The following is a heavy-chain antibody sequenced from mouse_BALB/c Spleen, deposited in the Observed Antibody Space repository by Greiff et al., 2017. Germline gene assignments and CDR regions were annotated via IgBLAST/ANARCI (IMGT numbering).Heavy chain of an antibody. J-gene: IGHJ1*01. V-gene: IGHV5-6-5*01. D-gene: IGHD2-4*01. CDR2: ISSGGST. CDR3: ARGPPYDYDWYFDV. CDR1: GFTFSSYA. Sequence: EVQRVESGGGLVKPGGSLKLSCAASGFTFSSYAMSWVRQTPEKRLEWVASISSGGSTYYPDSVKGRFTISRDNARNILYLQMSSLRSEDTAMYYCARGPPYDYDWYFDVWGAGTTVTVSS.